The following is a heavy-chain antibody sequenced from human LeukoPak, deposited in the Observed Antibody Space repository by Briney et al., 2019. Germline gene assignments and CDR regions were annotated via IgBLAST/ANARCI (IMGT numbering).Heavy chain of an antibody. J-gene: IGHJ4*02. CDR2: ISTYNDNT. V-gene: IGHV1-18*01. CDR1: GYTFTSYG. Sequence: GASVKVSCKASGYTFTSYGLSWVRQAPGQGLEWMGWISTYNDNTHYAQKFQGRVTMTTDTSTSTAYMELRSLRSDDTTVYYCARGSYSSSWYRGWGQGTLVTVSS. D-gene: IGHD6-13*01. CDR3: ARGSYSSSWYRG.